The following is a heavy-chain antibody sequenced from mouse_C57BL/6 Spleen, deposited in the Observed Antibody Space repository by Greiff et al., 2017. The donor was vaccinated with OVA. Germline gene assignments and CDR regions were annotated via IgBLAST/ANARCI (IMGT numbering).Heavy chain of an antibody. CDR2: ISYDGSN. CDR1: GYSITSGYY. V-gene: IGHV3-6*01. CDR3: ARDTGGNYTFAY. Sequence: EVKLMESGPGLVKPSQSLSLTCSVTGYSITSGYYWNWIRQFPGNKLEWMGYISYDGSNNYNPSLKNRISITRDTSKNQFFLKLNSVTTEDTATYYCARDTGGNYTFAYWGQGTLVTVSA. J-gene: IGHJ3*01. D-gene: IGHD2-1*01.